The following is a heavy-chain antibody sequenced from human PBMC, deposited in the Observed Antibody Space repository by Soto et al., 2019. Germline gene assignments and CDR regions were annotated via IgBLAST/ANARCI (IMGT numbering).Heavy chain of an antibody. J-gene: IGHJ3*02. D-gene: IGHD3-3*01. CDR3: ARLNREGGLRFLEWSDKVDRDAFDI. CDR1: GGSISSSSYY. Sequence: PSETLSLTCTVSGGSISSSSYYWGWIRQPPGKGLEWIGSIYYSGSTYYNPSLKSRVTISVDTSKNQFSLKLSSVTAADTAVYYCARLNREGGLRFLEWSDKVDRDAFDIWGQGTMVTVSS. V-gene: IGHV4-39*01. CDR2: IYYSGST.